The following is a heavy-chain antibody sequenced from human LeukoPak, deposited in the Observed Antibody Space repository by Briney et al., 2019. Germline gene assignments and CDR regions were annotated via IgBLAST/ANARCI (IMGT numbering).Heavy chain of an antibody. J-gene: IGHJ4*02. CDR2: ISYDGSNK. CDR3: TRDPEALDY. CDR1: GFTFSSYA. V-gene: IGHV3-30-3*01. Sequence: PGRSLRLSCAASGFTFSSYAMHWVRQAPGKGLEWVAVISYDGSNKYYADSVKGRFTISSDNSKNTLYLQMNSLRAEDTAVYYCTRDPEALDYWGRGTLVTVSS.